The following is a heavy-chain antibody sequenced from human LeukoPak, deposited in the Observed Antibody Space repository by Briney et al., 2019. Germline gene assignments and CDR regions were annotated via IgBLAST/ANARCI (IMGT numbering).Heavy chain of an antibody. Sequence: GGSLRLSCSASGFTFSNYWMTWVLQAPGKGPEWVANIMPDGSERYYADSLRGRFTISRDNAKYALYLQIDSLRVEDTAVYYCARGGHSSSLFWNYLGQGSLVTVSS. D-gene: IGHD6-6*01. J-gene: IGHJ4*02. CDR3: ARGGHSSSLFWNY. CDR2: IMPDGSER. CDR1: GFTFSNYW. V-gene: IGHV3-7*01.